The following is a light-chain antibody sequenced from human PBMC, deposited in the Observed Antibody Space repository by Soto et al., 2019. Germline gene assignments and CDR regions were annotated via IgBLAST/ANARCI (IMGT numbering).Light chain of an antibody. Sequence: EIVMTQSPATLSVSPGERVTLSCRASQIVDINLAWYQQKPGHAPRLLIYGASVRAKGVPARFSGGGSGTEFSLTISSLQSEDFAVYYCHQYNKWPLYTFGQGTKLEIK. CDR2: GAS. CDR1: QIVDIN. J-gene: IGKJ2*01. CDR3: HQYNKWPLYT. V-gene: IGKV3-15*01.